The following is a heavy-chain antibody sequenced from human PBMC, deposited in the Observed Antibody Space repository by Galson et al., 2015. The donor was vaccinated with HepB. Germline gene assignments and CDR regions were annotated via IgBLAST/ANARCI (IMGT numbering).Heavy chain of an antibody. J-gene: IGHJ4*02. CDR3: AREDCSSTSCYFGASAY. CDR1: GFTFSSYA. Sequence: SLRLSCAASGFTFSSYAMHWVRQAPGKGLEWVAVISYDGSNKYYADSVKGRFTISRDNSKNTLYLQMNSLRAEDTAVYYCAREDCSSTSCYFGASAYWGQGTLVTVSS. D-gene: IGHD2-2*01. CDR2: ISYDGSNK. V-gene: IGHV3-30-3*01.